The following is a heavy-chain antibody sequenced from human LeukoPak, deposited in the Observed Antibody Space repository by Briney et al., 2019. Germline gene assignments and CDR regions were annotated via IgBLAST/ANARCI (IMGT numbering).Heavy chain of an antibody. V-gene: IGHV5-51*01. J-gene: IGHJ3*02. CDR3: ARPRIVGAHDAFDI. D-gene: IGHD1-26*01. CDR2: IYPGDSDT. Sequence: HGESLKISCKGSGYSFSTYWIGWVRQMPGKGLEWMGIIYPGDSDTRYSPSFQGQVTFSADRSISTAYLQWSSLKASDTAMYYCARPRIVGAHDAFDIWGQGTMVTVSS. CDR1: GYSFSTYW.